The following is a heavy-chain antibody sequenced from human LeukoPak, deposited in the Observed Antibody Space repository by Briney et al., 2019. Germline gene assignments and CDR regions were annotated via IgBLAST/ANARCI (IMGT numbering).Heavy chain of an antibody. J-gene: IGHJ4*02. Sequence: GGSLRLSCAASGFTFSSYGMHWVRQAPGKGLEWVGRSRDKAESYTTDYAASVKGRFSISRDDSKNSLDLQMNSLKTEDTAVYYCARHFFTDWGQGTLVTVSS. V-gene: IGHV3-72*01. D-gene: IGHD3-3*02. CDR3: ARHFFTD. CDR2: SRDKAESYTT. CDR1: GFTFSSYG.